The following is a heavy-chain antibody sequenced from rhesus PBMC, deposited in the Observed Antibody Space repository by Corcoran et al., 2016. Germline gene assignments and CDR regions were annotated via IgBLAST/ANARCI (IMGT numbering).Heavy chain of an antibody. V-gene: IGHV4-80*01. J-gene: IGHJ4*01. CDR3: TRGGYSYSYMFDQ. CDR1: GASIRNYW. CDR2: IDGNGGGT. Sequence: QVQLQESGPGLVKPCETLSLTCAVSGASIRNYWWSWIRQSPGKGLQGIAEIDGNGGGTFPNSLLKSRVSISKDVSKNQFSLNLGSLTDADTAVYYCTRGGYSYSYMFDQWGQGVPVTVSS. D-gene: IGHD3-16*01.